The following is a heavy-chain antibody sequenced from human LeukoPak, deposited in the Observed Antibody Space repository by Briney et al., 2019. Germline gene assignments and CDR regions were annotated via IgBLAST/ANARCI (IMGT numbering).Heavy chain of an antibody. CDR3: AWIWRSGSPLDY. D-gene: IGHD1-26*01. Sequence: GGSLRLSCAASGFTFSSYSMNWVRQAPGKGLEWVSSISSSSSYIYYADSVKGRFTISRDNAKNSLYLQMNSLRAEDTAVYYCAWIWRSGSPLDYWGQGTLVTVSS. J-gene: IGHJ4*02. CDR1: GFTFSSYS. CDR2: ISSSSSYI. V-gene: IGHV3-21*01.